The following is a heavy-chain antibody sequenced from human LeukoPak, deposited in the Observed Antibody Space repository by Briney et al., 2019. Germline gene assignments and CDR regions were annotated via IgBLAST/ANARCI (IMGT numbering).Heavy chain of an antibody. CDR1: GFTFNTYT. V-gene: IGHV3-30*04. Sequence: GGSLRLSCAASGFTFNTYTMHWVRQAPGNGLEWVAVISYDGCNKYYADSVKGRFTISRDNSKNTLYLQMNSLRAEDTAVYYCAELGITMIGGVWGKGTTVTISS. D-gene: IGHD3-10*02. J-gene: IGHJ6*04. CDR2: ISYDGCNK. CDR3: AELGITMIGGV.